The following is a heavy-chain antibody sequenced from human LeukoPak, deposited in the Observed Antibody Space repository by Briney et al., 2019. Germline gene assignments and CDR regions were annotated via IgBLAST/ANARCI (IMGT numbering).Heavy chain of an antibody. D-gene: IGHD5-24*01. CDR1: GFTFSSYS. V-gene: IGHV3-21*01. Sequence: PGGSLRLSCAASGFTFSSYSMNWVRQAPGKGLEWVSSINEDNSYIRYADSVRGRFTISRDNAKNSLYLQMNSLRAEDTAVYYCARVVEMATITTFDYWGQGTLVTVSS. J-gene: IGHJ4*02. CDR2: INEDNSYI. CDR3: ARVVEMATITTFDY.